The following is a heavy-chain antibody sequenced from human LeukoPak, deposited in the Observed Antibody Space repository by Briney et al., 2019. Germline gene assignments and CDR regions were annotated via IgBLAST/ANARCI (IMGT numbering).Heavy chain of an antibody. CDR3: ARDRGQLVIPFFFDY. D-gene: IGHD3-9*01. V-gene: IGHV3-21*01. Sequence: PGGSLRLSCAASGFTFSSYSMNWVRQAPGKGLEWVSSIGTSSIYIYYADSVKGRFTISRDNAKNSLFLQMNSLRAEDTAVYYCARDRGQLVIPFFFDYWGQGILVTVSS. CDR2: IGTSSIYI. CDR1: GFTFSSYS. J-gene: IGHJ4*02.